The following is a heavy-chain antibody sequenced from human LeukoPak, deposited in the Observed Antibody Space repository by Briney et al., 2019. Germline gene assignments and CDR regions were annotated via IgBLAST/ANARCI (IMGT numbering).Heavy chain of an antibody. CDR2: TYNRSKWYN. CDR1: GDSVSSNSAA. D-gene: IGHD6-13*01. Sequence: SQTLSLTCAISGDSVSSNSAAWNWIRQSPSRGLEWLGRTYNRSKWYNDYAVSVKSRITINPDTSKNQFSLQLNTVTPEDTAVYYCARELLQQQLVYNWFDPWGQGTLVTVSS. V-gene: IGHV6-1*01. CDR3: ARELLQQQLVYNWFDP. J-gene: IGHJ5*02.